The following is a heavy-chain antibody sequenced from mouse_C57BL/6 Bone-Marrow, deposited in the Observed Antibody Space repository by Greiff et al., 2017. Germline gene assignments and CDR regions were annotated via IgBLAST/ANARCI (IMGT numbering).Heavy chain of an antibody. CDR3: ARNNPDYYGSIAY. D-gene: IGHD1-1*01. J-gene: IGHJ3*01. CDR2: IWTCGGT. Sequence: VQLVESGPGLVAPSQSLSITCTVSGFSLTSYSMSWVRQPPGQGLEWLGVIWTCGGTTYYSALNYRLSISKDNSKSQVFLKMNSLQTDDTARYYCARNNPDYYGSIAYWGQGTMVTVSA. V-gene: IGHV2-9-1*01. CDR1: GFSLTSYS.